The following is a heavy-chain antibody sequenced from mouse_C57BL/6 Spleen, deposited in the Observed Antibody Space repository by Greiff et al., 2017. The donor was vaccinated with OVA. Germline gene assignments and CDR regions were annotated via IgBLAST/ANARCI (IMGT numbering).Heavy chain of an antibody. Sequence: QVQLKQSGAELVKPGASVKISCKASGYAFSSYWMNWVKQRPGKGLEWIGQIYPGDGDTNYNGKFKGKATLTADKSSSTAYMQLSSLTSEDSAVYFCARYGYYPYYAMDYWGQGTSVTVSS. CDR3: ARYGYYPYYAMDY. J-gene: IGHJ4*01. V-gene: IGHV1-80*01. CDR2: IYPGDGDT. D-gene: IGHD2-3*01. CDR1: GYAFSSYW.